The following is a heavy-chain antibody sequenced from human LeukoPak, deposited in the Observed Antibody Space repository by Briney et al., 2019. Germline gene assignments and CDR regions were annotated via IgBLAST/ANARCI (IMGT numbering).Heavy chain of an antibody. CDR1: GFTFSSYA. D-gene: IGHD3-22*01. J-gene: IGHJ4*02. CDR3: AKERTYYYDSSGYPGLLDY. V-gene: IGHV3-23*01. Sequence: GGSLRLSCAASGFTFSSYAMSWVRQAPGKGQEWVSGISNSGGSTYYADSVKGRFTISRDNSKNTLYLQMNSLRAEDTALYYCAKERTYYYDSSGYPGLLDYWGQGTLVTVSS. CDR2: ISNSGGST.